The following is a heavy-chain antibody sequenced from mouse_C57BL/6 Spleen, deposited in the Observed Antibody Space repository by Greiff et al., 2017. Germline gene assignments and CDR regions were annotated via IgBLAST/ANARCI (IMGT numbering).Heavy chain of an antibody. Sequence: EVKLVESEGGLVQPGSSMKLSCTASGFTFSDYYMAWVHQVPEKGLEWVANINYDGSSTYYLDSLKSRFIISRDNAKNILYLQMSSLKAEDTATYYCARVTGAYYFDYWGQGTTLTVSS. V-gene: IGHV5-16*01. J-gene: IGHJ2*01. CDR2: INYDGSST. CDR1: GFTFSDYY. D-gene: IGHD1-1*01. CDR3: ARVTGAYYFDY.